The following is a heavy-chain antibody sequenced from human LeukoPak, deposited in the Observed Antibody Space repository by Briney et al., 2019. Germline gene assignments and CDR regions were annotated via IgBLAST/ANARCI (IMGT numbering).Heavy chain of an antibody. J-gene: IGHJ4*02. V-gene: IGHV3-48*03. CDR2: ISSSGSTI. CDR3: ARDSRAYYCGGDCYLNY. CDR1: GFTFRSYE. Sequence: PGGSLRLSCAASGFTFRSYEMKWVRQAPGKGLEWVSYISSSGSTIYYADSVKGRFTISRDNAKNSPYLQMNSLRAEDTAVYYCARDSRAYYCGGDCYLNYWGQGTLVTVSS. D-gene: IGHD2-21*02.